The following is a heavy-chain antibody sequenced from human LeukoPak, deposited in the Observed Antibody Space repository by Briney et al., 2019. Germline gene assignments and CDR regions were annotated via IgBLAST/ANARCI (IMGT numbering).Heavy chain of an antibody. J-gene: IGHJ5*02. D-gene: IGHD3-3*01. CDR3: AKDSWAYDFWSGYYTGSWFDP. CDR1: GFTLSSYA. Sequence: PGGSLRLSCAASGFTLSSYAMSWVRQAPGKGLEWVSAISGSGGSTYYADSVKGRFTISRDNSKNTLYLQMNSLRAEDTAVYSCAKDSWAYDFWSGYYTGSWFDPWGQGTLVTVPS. V-gene: IGHV3-23*01. CDR2: ISGSGGST.